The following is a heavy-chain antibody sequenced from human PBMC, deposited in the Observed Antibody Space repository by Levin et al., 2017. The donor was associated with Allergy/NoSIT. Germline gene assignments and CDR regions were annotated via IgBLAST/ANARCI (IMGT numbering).Heavy chain of an antibody. J-gene: IGHJ6*03. CDR3: ARAGVSSSWYFSDYYYHYYYMDV. Sequence: PGGSLRLSCAASGFTFSSYWMHWVRQAPGKGLVWVSRINSDGSSTSYADSVKGRFTISRDNAKNTLYLQMNSLRAEDTAVYYCARAGVSSSWYFSDYYYHYYYMDVWGKGTTVTVSS. V-gene: IGHV3-74*01. CDR1: GFTFSSYW. CDR2: INSDGSST. D-gene: IGHD6-13*01.